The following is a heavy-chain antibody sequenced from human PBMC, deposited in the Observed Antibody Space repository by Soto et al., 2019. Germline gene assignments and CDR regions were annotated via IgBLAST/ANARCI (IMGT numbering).Heavy chain of an antibody. D-gene: IGHD3-10*01. CDR2: IYYGGST. CDR3: ARVWGGAFDF. J-gene: IGHJ3*01. CDR1: GGSISSYY. V-gene: IGHV4-59*01. Sequence: SENLSLTCTVSGGSISSYYWSWIRQPPGKGLEWIGYIYYGGSTNYNPSLKSRVTISVDTSKNQFSLKLSSVTAADTAVYYCARVWGGAFDFWGQGTMVTVSS.